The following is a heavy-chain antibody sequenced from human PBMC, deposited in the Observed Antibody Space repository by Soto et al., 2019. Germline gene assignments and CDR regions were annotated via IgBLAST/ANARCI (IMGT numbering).Heavy chain of an antibody. Sequence: GASVKVSCKASGFTFTSSAVQWVRQARGQRLEWIGWIVVGSGNTNYAQKFQERVTITRGMSTSTAYMELSSLRSEDTAVYYCAAGSRQGTNWFDPWGQGTLVTVSS. CDR2: IVVGSGNT. CDR3: AAGSRQGTNWFDP. J-gene: IGHJ5*02. CDR1: GFTFTSSA. V-gene: IGHV1-58*01.